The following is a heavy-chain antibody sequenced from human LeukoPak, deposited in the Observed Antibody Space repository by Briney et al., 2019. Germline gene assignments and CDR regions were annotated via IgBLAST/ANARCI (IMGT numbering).Heavy chain of an antibody. Sequence: GGSLRLSCAASGFTFDDYAMRWVRQAPGKGLEWVSLISGDGGSTYYADSVKGRFTISRDNSKNSLYLQMNSLRNEDTALYYCAKDTGLYGSGSYYKGYNWFDPWGQGTLVTVSS. J-gene: IGHJ5*02. CDR1: GFTFDDYA. CDR2: ISGDGGST. V-gene: IGHV3-43*02. CDR3: AKDTGLYGSGSYYKGYNWFDP. D-gene: IGHD3-10*01.